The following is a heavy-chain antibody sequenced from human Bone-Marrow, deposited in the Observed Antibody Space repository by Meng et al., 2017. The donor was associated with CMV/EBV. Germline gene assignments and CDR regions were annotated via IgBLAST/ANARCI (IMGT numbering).Heavy chain of an antibody. CDR2: IYYSGST. CDR1: GGSISSYT. Sequence: SETLSLTCTVSGGSISSYTWSWIRQPPGKGLEWIGYIYYSGSTNYNPSPTSRVTISVDTSKNQFSLKLSSVTAADTAVYYCARDLQYQPHYGMDVWGQGTTVTVSS. CDR3: ARDLQYQPHYGMDV. D-gene: IGHD2-2*01. V-gene: IGHV4-59*12. J-gene: IGHJ6*02.